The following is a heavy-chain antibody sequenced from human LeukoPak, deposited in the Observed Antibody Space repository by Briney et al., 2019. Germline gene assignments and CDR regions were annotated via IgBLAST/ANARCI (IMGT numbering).Heavy chain of an antibody. CDR3: ATDLPPDAFDI. J-gene: IGHJ3*02. CDR1: GGTFSSYA. Sequence: GASVKVSCKASGGTFSSYAISWVRQAPGQGLEWMGGIIPIFGTANYAQKFQGRVTITADESTSTAYMELSSLRSEDTAVYYCATDLPPDAFDIWGQGTMVTVSS. V-gene: IGHV1-69*13. CDR2: IIPIFGTA.